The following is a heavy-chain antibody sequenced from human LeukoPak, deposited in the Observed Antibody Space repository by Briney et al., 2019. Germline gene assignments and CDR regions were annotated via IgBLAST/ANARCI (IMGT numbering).Heavy chain of an antibody. J-gene: IGHJ4*02. Sequence: SETLSLTCTVSGGSFSSYYWSWIRQPPGKGLEWVGYIYYTGSTNYKPSLKSRVTISLDTSKNQFSLKLSSVTAADAAVYYCARVGRYCGGDCFLDCWGQGTLVTVSS. CDR2: IYYTGST. V-gene: IGHV4-59*01. CDR3: ARVGRYCGGDCFLDC. D-gene: IGHD2-21*02. CDR1: GGSFSSYY.